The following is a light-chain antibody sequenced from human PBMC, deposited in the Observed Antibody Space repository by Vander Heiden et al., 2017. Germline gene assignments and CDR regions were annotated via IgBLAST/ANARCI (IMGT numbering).Light chain of an antibody. CDR2: GKN. CDR1: SLRSYY. CDR3: NSLDSSGNHLG. Sequence: SSELTPDPAVSVALGQTVRITCQGASLRSYYASWYQQKPGQAPVLVIYGKNNRPSGIPDRYSGASSGNTASLTITGAQAEDEADYYCNSLDSSGNHLGFGGGTKLTVL. V-gene: IGLV3-19*01. J-gene: IGLJ2*01.